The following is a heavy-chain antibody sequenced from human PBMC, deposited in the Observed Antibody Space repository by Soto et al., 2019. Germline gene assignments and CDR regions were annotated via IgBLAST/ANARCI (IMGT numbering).Heavy chain of an antibody. D-gene: IGHD5-18*01. Sequence: GVSLRLSFAASGFTLSSYWMHWFRQVPGKGLVWVSRINSDGSSTSYADSVKGRCTISRDNAKNTLYLQMNSLRDEDTAVYYCASGGYYSYGAVDNWGQGTQVTVSS. CDR1: GFTLSSYW. CDR2: INSDGSST. CDR3: ASGGYYSYGAVDN. V-gene: IGHV3-74*01. J-gene: IGHJ4*02.